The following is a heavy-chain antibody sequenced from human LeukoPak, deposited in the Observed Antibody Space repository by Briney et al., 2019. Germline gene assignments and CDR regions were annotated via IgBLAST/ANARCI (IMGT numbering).Heavy chain of an antibody. CDR3: ARDAEYSSSRFLDY. V-gene: IGHV3-30*02. J-gene: IGHJ4*02. CDR2: IRYDGSNK. Sequence: GGSLRLSCAASGFTFSSYGMHWVRQAPGKGLEWVAFIRYDGSNKYYADSVKGRFTISRDNSKNTLYLQMNSLRAEDTAVYYCARDAEYSSSRFLDYWGQGTLVTVSS. D-gene: IGHD6-6*01. CDR1: GFTFSSYG.